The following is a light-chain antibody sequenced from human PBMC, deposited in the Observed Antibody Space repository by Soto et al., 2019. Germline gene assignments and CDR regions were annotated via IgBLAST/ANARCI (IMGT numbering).Light chain of an antibody. CDR3: QQYNGAWT. CDR1: QSISSW. J-gene: IGKJ1*01. CDR2: KAS. Sequence: DIQMTQSPSTLSASVGDRVTITCRASQSISSWLAWYQQKPGKAPNLLIYKASNLERRVPSRFSGSGSGTEFTLTISSLQPDDFATYYCQQYNGAWTFGQGTKVEIK. V-gene: IGKV1-5*03.